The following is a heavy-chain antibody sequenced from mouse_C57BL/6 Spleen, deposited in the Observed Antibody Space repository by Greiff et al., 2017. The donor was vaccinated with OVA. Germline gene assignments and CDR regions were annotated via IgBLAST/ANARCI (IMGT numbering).Heavy chain of an antibody. CDR2: IHPTSGST. V-gene: IGHV1-64*01. Sequence: QVQLQQPGAELVKPGASVTLSCKASGYTFTSYWMHWVKQRPGQGLEWIGMIHPTSGSTNYNETFKSKATLTVDKSSSTAYMQLSSLTSEDSAVYYCARSGANWDYWGQGTTLTVSS. CDR3: ARSGANWDY. CDR1: GYTFTSYW. D-gene: IGHD4-1*01. J-gene: IGHJ2*01.